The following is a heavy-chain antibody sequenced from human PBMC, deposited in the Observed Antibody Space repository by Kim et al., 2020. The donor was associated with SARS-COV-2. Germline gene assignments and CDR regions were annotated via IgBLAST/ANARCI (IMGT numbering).Heavy chain of an antibody. CDR2: INWNSGFT. J-gene: IGHJ6*02. Sequence: GGSLRLSCAASGFTFGEHAMHWVRQVQGKGLEWVSGINWNSGFTAYADSVKGRFVISRDNGKNSLYLQMSSLRAEDTALYYCTRDSSPAGDYGGMDVWGQGTTVTVSS. CDR3: TRDSSPAGDYGGMDV. CDR1: GFTFGEHA. D-gene: IGHD2-2*01. V-gene: IGHV3-9*01.